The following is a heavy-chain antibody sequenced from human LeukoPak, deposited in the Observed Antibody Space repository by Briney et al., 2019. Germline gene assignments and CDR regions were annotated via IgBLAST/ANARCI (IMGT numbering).Heavy chain of an antibody. CDR1: GGSISSYY. J-gene: IGHJ4*02. V-gene: IGHV4-4*07. D-gene: IGHD3-10*01. CDR2: IYTSGST. CDR3: ARDQPGHYYGSGSYYIIDY. Sequence: SETLSLTCTVSGGSISSYYWSWIRQPAGKGLGWIGRIYTSGSTNYNPSLKSRVTMSVDTSKNQFSLKLSSVTAADTAVYYCARDQPGHYYGSGSYYIIDYWGQGTLVTVSS.